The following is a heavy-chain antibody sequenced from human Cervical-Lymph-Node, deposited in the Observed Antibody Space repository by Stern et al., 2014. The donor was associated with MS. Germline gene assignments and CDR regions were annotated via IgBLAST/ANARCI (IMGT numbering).Heavy chain of an antibody. CDR2: INAGNGNT. CDR1: GYTFTSYA. V-gene: IGHV1-3*01. CDR3: ARGGGGIGHYYDSSGYQRTDEYFQH. J-gene: IGHJ1*01. D-gene: IGHD3-22*01. Sequence: QVQLVQSGAEVKKPGASVKVSCKASGYTFTSYAMHWVRQAPGQRLEWMGWINAGNGNTKYSQKFQGRVTITRDTSASTAYMELSSLRSEDTAVYYCARGGGGIGHYYDSSGYQRTDEYFQHWGQGTLVTVSS.